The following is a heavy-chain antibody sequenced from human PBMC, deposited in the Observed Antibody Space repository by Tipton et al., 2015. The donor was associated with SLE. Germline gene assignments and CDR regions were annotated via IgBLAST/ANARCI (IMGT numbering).Heavy chain of an antibody. Sequence: LRLSCTVSGDSISSSGYYWVWIRQSPGKGLEWVGSIYDNGNTYYNPSLKSRVTISVDTSKNHFSLKLSSVTAADTAVYFCARRGIAVAGIHWYFDLWGRGTLVTVSS. CDR3: ARRGIAVAGIHWYFDL. CDR2: IYDNGNT. V-gene: IGHV4-39*02. D-gene: IGHD6-19*01. J-gene: IGHJ2*01. CDR1: GDSISSSGYY.